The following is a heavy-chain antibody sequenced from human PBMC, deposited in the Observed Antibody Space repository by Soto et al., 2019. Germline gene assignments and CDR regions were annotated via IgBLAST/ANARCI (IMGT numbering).Heavy chain of an antibody. CDR2: IVVGSGNT. D-gene: IGHD1-26*01. J-gene: IGHJ4*02. CDR3: AAVLSGSYRAGAFDY. CDR1: RFTFTSSA. Sequence: QMQLVQSGPEVKKPGTSVKVSCKASRFTFTSSAMQWVRQARGQRLEWIGWIVVGSGNTNYAQKFQERVTITRDMSXXTAYMELSSLRSEDTAVYYCAAVLSGSYRAGAFDYWGQGTLVTVSS. V-gene: IGHV1-58*02.